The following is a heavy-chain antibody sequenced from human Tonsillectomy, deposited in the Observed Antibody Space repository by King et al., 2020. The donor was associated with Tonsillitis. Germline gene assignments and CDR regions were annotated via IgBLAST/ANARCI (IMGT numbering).Heavy chain of an antibody. J-gene: IGHJ4*02. Sequence: HVQLVESEAEVKKPGASVKISCTASGYSFNINYMHWVRQAPGQGLEWMGLINPRGGSTSYAQKFQGRVTITRDTSTSTVYMEVSSLTSEDTAVYYCARGRVGVAGVDLDYWGQGTQVTVSS. CDR3: ARGRVGVAGVDLDY. V-gene: IGHV1-46*02. D-gene: IGHD6-19*01. CDR2: INPRGGST. CDR1: GYSFNINY.